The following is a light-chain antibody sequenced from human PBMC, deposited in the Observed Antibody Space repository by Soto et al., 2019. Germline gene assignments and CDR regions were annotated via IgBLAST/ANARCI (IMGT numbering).Light chain of an antibody. CDR1: NSNIGAGYD. Sequence: QSVLTQPPSVSGAPGQRVTISCTGYNSNIGAGYDVHWYQQLPGTAPKLLIYGNSNRPSGVPDRFYASKSGTSASLAITGLNAEDEADYYCKSYDSSLSGWVFGGGTKVTVL. CDR3: KSYDSSLSGWV. CDR2: GNS. V-gene: IGLV1-40*01. J-gene: IGLJ3*02.